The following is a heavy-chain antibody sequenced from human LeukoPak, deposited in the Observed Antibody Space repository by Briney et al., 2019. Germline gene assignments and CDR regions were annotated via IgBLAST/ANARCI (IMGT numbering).Heavy chain of an antibody. CDR2: ISISGSTI. Sequence: GGSLRLSCAASGFTVSSNYMNWVRQAPGKGLEWVSYISISGSTIYYADSMKGRFTISRDNAKNSLYLQMNSLRAEDTAVYYCARESYAYGGRFDYWGQGTLVTVSS. D-gene: IGHD5-18*01. V-gene: IGHV3-48*03. CDR1: GFTVSSNY. CDR3: ARESYAYGGRFDY. J-gene: IGHJ4*02.